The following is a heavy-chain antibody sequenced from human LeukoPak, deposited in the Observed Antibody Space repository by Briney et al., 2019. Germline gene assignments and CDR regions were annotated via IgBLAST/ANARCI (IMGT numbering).Heavy chain of an antibody. Sequence: SETLSLTCTVSGGSISSSSYYWGWIRQPPGKGLEWIGSIYYSGSAYYNPSLKSRVTISVDTSKNQFSLKLSSVTAADTAVYYCARHGPYGGYYSASSPTQYYYYYYMDVWGKGTTVTISS. J-gene: IGHJ6*03. CDR2: IYYSGSA. D-gene: IGHD3-3*01. V-gene: IGHV4-39*01. CDR3: ARHGPYGGYYSASSPTQYYYYYYMDV. CDR1: GGSISSSSYY.